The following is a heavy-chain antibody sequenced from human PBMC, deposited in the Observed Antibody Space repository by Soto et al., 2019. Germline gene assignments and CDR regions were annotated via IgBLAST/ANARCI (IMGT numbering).Heavy chain of an antibody. CDR2: IWYDGSNK. V-gene: IGHV3-33*01. CDR1: GFTFSSYG. Sequence: QVQLVESGGGVVQPGRSLRLSCAASGFTFSSYGMHWVRQAPGKGLEWVAVIWYDGSNKYYADSVKGRFTISRDNSKNTLYLQMNSLRAEDTAVYYCARGIDAAAGSDFDYWGQGTLVTVSS. CDR3: ARGIDAAAGSDFDY. D-gene: IGHD6-13*01. J-gene: IGHJ4*02.